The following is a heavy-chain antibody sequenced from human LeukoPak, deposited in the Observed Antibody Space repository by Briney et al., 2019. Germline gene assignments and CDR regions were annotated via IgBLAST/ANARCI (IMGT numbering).Heavy chain of an antibody. V-gene: IGHV3-23*01. D-gene: IGHD4-17*01. CDR2: ISGSGGST. CDR1: GFTFSSYA. Sequence: GGSMRPSCAASGFTFSSYAMSWVRQTPGKGLEWVSAISGSGGSTYYADSVKGRFTISRDNSKNTLYLQMNSLRAEDTAVYYCAKDGAYGDYADYWGQGTLVTVSS. CDR3: AKDGAYGDYADY. J-gene: IGHJ4*02.